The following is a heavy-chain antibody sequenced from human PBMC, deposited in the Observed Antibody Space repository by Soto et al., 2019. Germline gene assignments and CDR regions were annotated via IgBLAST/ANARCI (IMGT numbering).Heavy chain of an antibody. D-gene: IGHD1-1*01. Sequence: PGGSLRLSCTASGFTFSSYWMHWVRQPPGKGLMWVSRINNDGSDTTYADSVKGRFTISRDNSKNTLYLQMNSLRAEDTAVYYCAKGQQPYYMDVWGKGTTVTVSS. J-gene: IGHJ6*03. CDR3: AKGQQPYYMDV. CDR1: GFTFSSYW. CDR2: INNDGSDT. V-gene: IGHV3-74*01.